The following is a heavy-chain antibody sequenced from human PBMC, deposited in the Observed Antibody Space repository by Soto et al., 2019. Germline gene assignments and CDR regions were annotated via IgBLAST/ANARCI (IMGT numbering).Heavy chain of an antibody. V-gene: IGHV4-34*01. CDR1: CGSFSGYY. Sequence: SETLSLTCAVYCGSFSGYYWSWIRQPPGKGLEWIGEINHSGSTNYNPSLKSRVTISVDTSKNQFSLKLSSVTAADTAVYYCARGRGGEAYDILTGYYYYFDYWGQGTLVTVSS. D-gene: IGHD3-9*01. J-gene: IGHJ4*02. CDR3: ARGRGGEAYDILTGYYYYFDY. CDR2: INHSGST.